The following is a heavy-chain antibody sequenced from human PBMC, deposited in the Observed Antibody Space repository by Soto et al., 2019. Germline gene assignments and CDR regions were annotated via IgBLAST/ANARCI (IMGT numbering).Heavy chain of an antibody. CDR3: VRDGTKTLRDGFDP. CDR1: GASISGYY. D-gene: IGHD1-1*01. CDR2: IYATGTT. J-gene: IGHJ5*02. V-gene: IGHV4-4*07. Sequence: QVQLQESGPGLVKPSETLSLTCTVSGASISGYYWSWIRKSAGKGLEWIGRIYATGTTDYNPSLKSRVMMSVDTSKKQFYLKLRSVTAADTAVYYCVRDGTKTLRDGFDPWGQGISVTVSS.